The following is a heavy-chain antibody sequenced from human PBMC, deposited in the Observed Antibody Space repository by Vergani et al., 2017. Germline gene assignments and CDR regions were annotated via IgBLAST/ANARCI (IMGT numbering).Heavy chain of an antibody. CDR1: GYPFTSYY. D-gene: IGHD6-19*01. Sequence: QVQLVQSGAEVKKPGASVKVSCKASGYPFTSYYMPWVRQAPGRGLEWMGIINPSGGSTSYAQKFQGRGTMTRDTSTSRVYMELSSLRSEDTAVYYCAEQGGSGWYGGFDYWGQGTLVTVSS. CDR3: AEQGGSGWYGGFDY. V-gene: IGHV1-46*03. CDR2: INPSGGST. J-gene: IGHJ4*02.